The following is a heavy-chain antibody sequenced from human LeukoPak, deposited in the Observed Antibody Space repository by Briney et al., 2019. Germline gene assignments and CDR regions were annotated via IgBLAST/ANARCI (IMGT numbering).Heavy chain of an antibody. V-gene: IGHV1-2*02. Sequence: ASVKVSCKRSGYTFIDYHINWVRQAPGQGLEWMGWINPNSGGTIYAQKFQGRVTMTRDTSINTAYMELSRLTSDDAAMYYCARVSFSGGKCYFLGWFDCWGQGTLVTVSS. CDR1: GYTFIDYH. D-gene: IGHD2-15*01. CDR2: INPNSGGT. CDR3: ARVSFSGGKCYFLGWFDC. J-gene: IGHJ4*02.